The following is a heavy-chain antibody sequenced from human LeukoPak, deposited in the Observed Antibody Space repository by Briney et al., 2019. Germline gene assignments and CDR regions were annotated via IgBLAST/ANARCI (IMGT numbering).Heavy chain of an antibody. CDR2: INSDGSST. V-gene: IGHV3-74*01. CDR3: ARVDAAGGAFDI. CDR1: GFTFDDYG. Sequence: GGSLRLSCAASGFTFDDYGMSWVRQAPGKGLVWVSRINSDGSSTNYADSVKGRFTISRDNAKNTLYLQMNSLRAEDTAVYYCARVDAAGGAFDIWGQGTMVTVSS. D-gene: IGHD6-13*01. J-gene: IGHJ3*02.